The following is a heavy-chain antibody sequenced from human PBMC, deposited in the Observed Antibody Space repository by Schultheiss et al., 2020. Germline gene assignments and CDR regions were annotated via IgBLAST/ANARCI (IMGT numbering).Heavy chain of an antibody. D-gene: IGHD3-10*01. V-gene: IGHV1-2*02. CDR1: GYTFTGYY. CDR2: INPNSGGT. Sequence: ASVKVSCKASGYTFTGYYMHWVRQAPGQGLEWMGWINPNSGGTNYAQKFQGRVTMTRDTSISTAYMELSRLRSDDTAVYYCARGSHRITMVRGVIFGYWGQGTLVTVSS. CDR3: ARGSHRITMVRGVIFGY. J-gene: IGHJ4*02.